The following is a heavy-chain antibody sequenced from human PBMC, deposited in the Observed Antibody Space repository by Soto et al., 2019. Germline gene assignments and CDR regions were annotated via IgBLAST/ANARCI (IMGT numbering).Heavy chain of an antibody. Sequence: ASVKVSCEASGYTFTNNDVSWVLQATGQGLEWMGWMNPGSGDTGYAQKFQGRVTMTRDISIATAYMELNSLTSEDTAIYYCARMESFGSLNWFDPWGQGTLVTVSS. CDR3: ARMESFGSLNWFDP. V-gene: IGHV1-8*01. CDR1: GYTFTNND. CDR2: MNPGSGDT. J-gene: IGHJ5*02. D-gene: IGHD5-18*01.